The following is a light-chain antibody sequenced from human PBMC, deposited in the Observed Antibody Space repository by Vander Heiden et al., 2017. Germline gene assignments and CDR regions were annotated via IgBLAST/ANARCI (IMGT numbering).Light chain of an antibody. J-gene: IGLJ2*01. V-gene: IGLV1-47*01. CDR1: SSNVGSNS. Sequence: QSVLTQPPSPSGTPGPRVTIVCSGSSSNVGSNSVYWYQHLPGTAPKLLIYRDFQRPSGVPDRFSASKSGTSASLAISGLRSEDEAHYYCAAWDDSLSVVFGGGTKLTVL. CDR2: RDF. CDR3: AAWDDSLSVV.